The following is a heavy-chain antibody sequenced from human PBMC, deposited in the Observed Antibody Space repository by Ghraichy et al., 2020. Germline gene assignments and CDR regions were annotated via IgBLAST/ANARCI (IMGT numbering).Heavy chain of an antibody. D-gene: IGHD3-10*01. CDR2: IYRGGNT. Sequence: GGSLRLSCAASGFTVSNNYMSWVRQAPGKGLEWVSVIYRGGNTYYADSVKGRFTISRDNSKNTVYLQMNSLRAEDTAVYYCAKVLGWFGELSDYGMDVWGQGTTVTVSS. V-gene: IGHV3-53*01. CDR1: GFTVSNNY. J-gene: IGHJ6*02. CDR3: AKVLGWFGELSDYGMDV.